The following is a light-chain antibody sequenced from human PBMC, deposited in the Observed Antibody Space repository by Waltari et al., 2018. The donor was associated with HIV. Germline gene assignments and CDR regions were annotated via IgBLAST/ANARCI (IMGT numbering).Light chain of an antibody. Sequence: QSVLTQSPSVSEAPRQRVTISCSGSSSNIGNNAVNWYQQVPGKAPKLLIYYDDLLPSGVSDRFSGSKSGTSASLAIRGLQPEDEADYFCAAWDDSLNGYVFGSGTKVIV. CDR1: SSNIGNNA. J-gene: IGLJ1*01. CDR3: AAWDDSLNGYV. V-gene: IGLV1-36*01. CDR2: YDD.